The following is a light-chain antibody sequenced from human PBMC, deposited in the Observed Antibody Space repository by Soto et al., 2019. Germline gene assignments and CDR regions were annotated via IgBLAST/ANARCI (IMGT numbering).Light chain of an antibody. CDR2: GAS. V-gene: IGKV3-20*01. Sequence: EIVLTQSPGTLSLAPGERATLSCMAIQNITNNYVAWYQHKPGQAPRLLIYGASSRATGIPVRFSGSGSGTDFTLTISRLEPEDFAVYYCQQHGNSPRTFGQGTKVDIK. CDR1: QNITNNY. J-gene: IGKJ1*01. CDR3: QQHGNSPRT.